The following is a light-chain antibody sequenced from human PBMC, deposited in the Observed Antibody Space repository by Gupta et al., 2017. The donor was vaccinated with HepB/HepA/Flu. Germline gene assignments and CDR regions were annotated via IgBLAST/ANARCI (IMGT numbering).Light chain of an antibody. Sequence: SYVLTQPPSVSVDPGKTARITCGGNNIGRKSVHWYQQKPGQAPVLVIYDDSGRPSGIPGRFSGSNSGNTATLTISRVEAGDEADYYCQVWDSSSDHVVFGGGTKLTVL. CDR2: DDS. J-gene: IGLJ2*01. CDR1: NIGRKS. CDR3: QVWDSSSDHVV. V-gene: IGLV3-21*04.